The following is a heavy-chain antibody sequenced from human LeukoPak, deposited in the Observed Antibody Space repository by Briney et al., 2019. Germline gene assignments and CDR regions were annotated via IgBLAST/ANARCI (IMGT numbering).Heavy chain of an antibody. CDR3: ARRSGIAVAGAFDY. D-gene: IGHD6-19*01. V-gene: IGHV3-48*01. CDR1: GFTSSTYS. CDR2: ISSSSSII. J-gene: IGHJ4*02. Sequence: GGSLRLSCAASGFTSSTYSMTWVRQAPGKGLEWVSYISSSSSIIYYADSVKGRFTISRDNAKNSLYLQMNSLRAEDTAVYYCARRSGIAVAGAFDYWGQGTLVTVSS.